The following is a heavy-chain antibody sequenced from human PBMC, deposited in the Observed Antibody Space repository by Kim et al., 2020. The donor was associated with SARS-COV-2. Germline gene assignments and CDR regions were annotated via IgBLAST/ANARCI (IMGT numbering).Heavy chain of an antibody. CDR2: IYSGGSST. D-gene: IGHD5-12*01. Sequence: GGSLRLSCAASGFTFSSYAMSWVRQAPGKGLEWVSVIYSGGSSTYYADSVKGRFTISRDNSKNTLYLQMNSLRAEDTAVYYCAKTDGYNLAGLNWGQGTLVTVSS. J-gene: IGHJ4*02. V-gene: IGHV3-23*03. CDR1: GFTFSSYA. CDR3: AKTDGYNLAGLN.